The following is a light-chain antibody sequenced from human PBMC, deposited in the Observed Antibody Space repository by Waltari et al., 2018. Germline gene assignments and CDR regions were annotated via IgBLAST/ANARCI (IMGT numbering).Light chain of an antibody. V-gene: IGKV4-1*01. CDR3: HQCYSTPIS. J-gene: IGKJ4*01. Sequence: DIVMTQSPDSLAVSLGERAIITCKSSQSLLSNFNNKNYLSWYQQKPGQPPKLLIYWASTRQSGVPDRLSGGGSETNFTLTISSLQPEDVAAYYCHQCYSTPISFGGGTKVEI. CDR1: QSLLSNFNNKNY. CDR2: WAS.